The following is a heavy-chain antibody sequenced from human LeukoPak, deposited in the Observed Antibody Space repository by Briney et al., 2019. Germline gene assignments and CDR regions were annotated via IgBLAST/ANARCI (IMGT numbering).Heavy chain of an antibody. CDR3: ARVYGGGLLQLPYFDY. V-gene: IGHV1-69*13. CDR2: IIPIFGTA. D-gene: IGHD2-21*01. Sequence: SVKVSCKASGYTFTSYAISWVRQAPGQGLEWMGGIIPIFGTANYAQKFQGRVTITADESTSTAYMELSSLRSEDTAVYYCARVYGGGLLQLPYFDYWGQGTLVTVSS. CDR1: GYTFTSYA. J-gene: IGHJ4*02.